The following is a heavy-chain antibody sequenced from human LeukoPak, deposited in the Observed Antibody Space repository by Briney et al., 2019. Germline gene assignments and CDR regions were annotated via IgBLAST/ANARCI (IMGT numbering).Heavy chain of an antibody. V-gene: IGHV3-33*01. CDR2: IWYDGSNK. CDR3: ARDGETYYYDSSGYYPDH. J-gene: IGHJ5*02. D-gene: IGHD3-22*01. CDR1: GFTFSSYG. Sequence: QTGGSLRLSCAASGFTFSSYGMHWVRQAPGKGLEWVAVIWYDGSNKYYADSVKGRFTISRDNSKNTLYLQMNSLRAEDTAVYYCARDGETYYYDSSGYYPDHWGQGTLVTVSS.